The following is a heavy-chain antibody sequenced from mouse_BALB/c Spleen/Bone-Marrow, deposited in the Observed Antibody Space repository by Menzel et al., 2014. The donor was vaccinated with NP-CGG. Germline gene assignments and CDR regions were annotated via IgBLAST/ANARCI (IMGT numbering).Heavy chain of an antibody. CDR3: ARNANWLFTY. V-gene: IGHV1-54*01. D-gene: IGHD4-1*01. Sequence: QVQLQQPGAELVRPGTSVKVSCKASGYAFTNYLIEWIKQRPGQGLEWIGVINPGSGSTNYNEKFKGKATLTADKSSSTAYMQLSSLTSDDSAVYFCARNANWLFTYWGQGTLVTVSA. J-gene: IGHJ3*01. CDR1: GYAFTNYL. CDR2: INPGSGST.